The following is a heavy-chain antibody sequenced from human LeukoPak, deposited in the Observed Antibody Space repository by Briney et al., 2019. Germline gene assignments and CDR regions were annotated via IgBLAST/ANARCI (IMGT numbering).Heavy chain of an antibody. D-gene: IGHD3-22*01. V-gene: IGHV1-18*01. CDR2: ISAYNGNT. CDR3: ARDGYYYHSSGYKHFDY. Sequence: ASVKDSCKASGYTFTSYGMSWVGQAPGQEVEGMGGISAYNGNTNYAQKLRGRLTMPTDTSTSTAYIELRSLTSDDTALYYCARDGYYYHSSGYKHFDYWGQGTLVTVSS. CDR1: GYTFTSYG. J-gene: IGHJ4*02.